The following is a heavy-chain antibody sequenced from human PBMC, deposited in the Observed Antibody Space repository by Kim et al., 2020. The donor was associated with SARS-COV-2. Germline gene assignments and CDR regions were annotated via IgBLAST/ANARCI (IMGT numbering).Heavy chain of an antibody. V-gene: IGHV4-31*03. Sequence: SETLSLTCTVSGDSISSAGYYWSWVRQHPGKGLEWIGYIYYSGRTYYNPSLKSRVTISVDTSKNQFSLKLSSVTAADTAVYYCARGPSYDSSGRLFDPWGQGTLVTVSS. CDR1: GDSISSAGYY. CDR2: IYYSGRT. J-gene: IGHJ5*02. D-gene: IGHD3-22*01. CDR3: ARGPSYDSSGRLFDP.